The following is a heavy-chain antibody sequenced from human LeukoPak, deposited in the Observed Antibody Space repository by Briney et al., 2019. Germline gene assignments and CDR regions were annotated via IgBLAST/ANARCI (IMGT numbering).Heavy chain of an antibody. V-gene: IGHV1-46*01. CDR1: GYTFTSYY. CDR2: INPSGGST. J-gene: IGHJ6*03. Sequence: ASVKVSCKASGYTFTSYYIHWVRQAPGQGLEWMGIINPSGGSTSSAQKFQGRVTMTRDMSTSTVYMELSSLRSEDTAVYYCARDLGNYYYMDVWGKGTTVTVSS. CDR3: ARDLGNYYYMDV.